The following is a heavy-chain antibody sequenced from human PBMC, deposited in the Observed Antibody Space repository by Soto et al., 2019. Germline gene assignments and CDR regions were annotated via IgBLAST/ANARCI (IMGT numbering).Heavy chain of an antibody. V-gene: IGHV4-4*07. D-gene: IGHD3-10*01. Sequence: SETLSLTCTVSGGSISSYYVSWIRQSAGKGLEWIGRIDTSGTTNYNPSLQSRVTMSVDASKNHFPLNLSSVTAADTAVYYCARGPRGYVYYHGMDVWGQGTTVTVS. CDR1: GGSISSYY. CDR2: IDTSGTT. CDR3: ARGPRGYVYYHGMDV. J-gene: IGHJ6*02.